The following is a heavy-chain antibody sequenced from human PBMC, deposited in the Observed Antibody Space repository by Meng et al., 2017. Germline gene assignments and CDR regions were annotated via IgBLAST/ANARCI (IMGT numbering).Heavy chain of an antibody. CDR1: RFSLRTNGVG. D-gene: IGHD3-10*01. J-gene: IGHJ4*02. Sequence: TTLNGSGPPAVEPTQNLTLTCTCSRFSLRTNGVGVGWIRQPRGKALEWLALIYWDDDKRYSPSLKSRLTITKDTSKHQVVLTMTNMDPVDTATYYCAHRRDYYGSGNHFDYWGQGTLVTVSS. V-gene: IGHV2-5*02. CDR3: AHRRDYYGSGNHFDY. CDR2: IYWDDDK.